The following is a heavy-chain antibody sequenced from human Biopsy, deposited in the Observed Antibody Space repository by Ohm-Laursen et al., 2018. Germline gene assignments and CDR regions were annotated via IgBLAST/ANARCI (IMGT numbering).Heavy chain of an antibody. D-gene: IGHD3-10*01. CDR3: ARTRGSSGIATIYYYGMDV. Sequence: SLRLSCAASGFTLSSYSMNWVCQTPGKGKEWVSTISSSSDKIYYVDSVKGRFTIYRDNAKNSLYLQMNSLRAEDTAVYYCARTRGSSGIATIYYYGMDVWGQGTTVTVSS. V-gene: IGHV3-21*01. J-gene: IGHJ6*02. CDR1: GFTLSSYS. CDR2: ISSSSDKI.